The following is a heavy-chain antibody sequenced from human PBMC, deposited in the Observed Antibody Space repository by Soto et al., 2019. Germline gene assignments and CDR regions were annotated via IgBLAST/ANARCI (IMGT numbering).Heavy chain of an antibody. D-gene: IGHD1-26*01. CDR1: GGTFSSYA. CDR2: IIPIFGTA. CDR3: ARGIRIVGAPNYYYYGMDV. V-gene: IGHV1-69*13. J-gene: IGHJ6*02. Sequence: GASVKVSCKASGGTFSSYAISWVRQAPGQGLEWMGGIIPIFGTANYAQKFRGRVTITADESTSTAYMELSSLRSEDTAVYYCARGIRIVGAPNYYYYGMDVWGQGTTVTVSS.